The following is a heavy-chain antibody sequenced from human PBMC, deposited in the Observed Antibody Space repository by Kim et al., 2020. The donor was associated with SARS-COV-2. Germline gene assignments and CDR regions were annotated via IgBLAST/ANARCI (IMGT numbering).Heavy chain of an antibody. Sequence: SETLSLTCTVSGGSISSYYWSWIRQPPGKGLEWIGYIYYSGSTNYNPSLKSRVTISVDTSKNQFSLKLSSLTAADTAVYYCASLTNYYYGMDVWGQGITV. D-gene: IGHD4-4*01. CDR2: IYYSGST. J-gene: IGHJ6*02. CDR1: GGSISSYY. CDR3: ASLTNYYYGMDV. V-gene: IGHV4-59*13.